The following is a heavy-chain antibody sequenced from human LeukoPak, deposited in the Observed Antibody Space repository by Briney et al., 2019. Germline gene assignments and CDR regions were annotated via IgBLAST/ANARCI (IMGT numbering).Heavy chain of an antibody. V-gene: IGHV3-30*02. D-gene: IGHD3-3*01. J-gene: IGHJ4*02. Sequence: PGGSLRLSCAASGFTFSSYGMHWVRQAPGKGLEWVAFIRYDGSNKYYADSVKGRFTISRDNSKNTLYLQMNSLRAEDTAVYYCAKDPYDFWSGYLVYWGQGTLVTVSS. CDR2: IRYDGSNK. CDR1: GFTFSSYG. CDR3: AKDPYDFWSGYLVY.